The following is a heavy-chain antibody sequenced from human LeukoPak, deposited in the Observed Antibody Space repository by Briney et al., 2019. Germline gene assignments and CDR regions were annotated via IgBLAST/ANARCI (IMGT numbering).Heavy chain of an antibody. J-gene: IGHJ6*03. CDR1: GFTFSNAW. Sequence: PGGSLRLSCAASGFTFSNAWMSWVRQAPGKGLEWVGRIKSKTDGGTTDYAAPVKGRFTISRDDSKNTLYLQMNSLKTEDTAVYYCTTLKDIVVVVAATPDYYYYMDVWAKGPRSPSP. D-gene: IGHD2-15*01. V-gene: IGHV3-15*01. CDR2: IKSKTDGGTT. CDR3: TTLKDIVVVVAATPDYYYYMDV.